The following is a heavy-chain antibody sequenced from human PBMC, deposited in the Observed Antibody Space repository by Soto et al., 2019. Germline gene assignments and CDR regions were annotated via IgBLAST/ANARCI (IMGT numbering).Heavy chain of an antibody. V-gene: IGHV4-39*06. CDR1: GGSISSSSYF. D-gene: IGHD6-19*01. CDR2: IYYRGST. Sequence: SETLSLTCTVSGGSISSSSYFWGWIRQPPGKGLEWIGSIYYRGSTYYSPSLKSRLIITKDTSKNQVVLTMTNMDPVDTATYYCAHSKGAVVYYFDYWGQGTLVTVSS. J-gene: IGHJ4*02. CDR3: AHSKGAVVYYFDY.